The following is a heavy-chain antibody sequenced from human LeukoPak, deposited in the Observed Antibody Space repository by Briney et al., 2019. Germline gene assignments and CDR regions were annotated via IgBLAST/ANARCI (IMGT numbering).Heavy chain of an antibody. CDR3: ARHADSSGYYYYFDY. V-gene: IGHV4-59*08. CDR1: GGSINNYY. Sequence: SETLSLTCTVSGGSINNYYWSWIRQPPGKGLEWIGYIYYSGSTNYNPSLKSRVTISVDTSKNQFSLKLSSVTAADTAVYYCARHADSSGYYYYFDYWGQGTLVTVSS. D-gene: IGHD3-22*01. CDR2: IYYSGST. J-gene: IGHJ4*02.